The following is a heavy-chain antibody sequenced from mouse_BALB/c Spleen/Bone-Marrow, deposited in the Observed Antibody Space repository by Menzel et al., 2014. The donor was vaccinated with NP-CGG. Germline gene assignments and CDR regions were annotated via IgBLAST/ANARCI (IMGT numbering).Heavy chain of an antibody. J-gene: IGHJ3*01. CDR2: IDPYYGVT. CDR3: ARNHFGSNSLGY. V-gene: IGHV1-39*01. D-gene: IGHD1-1*01. CDR1: GYSFTGYN. Sequence: VQLKQSGPELEKPGASVKISCKASGYSFTGYNMNWVKQSDGRSLEWIGNIDPYYGVTSYNQKFRGKATLTVDKSSSTAYMQLTSLTSEDSAVYYCARNHFGSNSLGYWGQGTLVTVSA.